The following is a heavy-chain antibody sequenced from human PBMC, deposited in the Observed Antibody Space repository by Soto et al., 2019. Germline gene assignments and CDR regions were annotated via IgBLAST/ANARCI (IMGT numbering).Heavy chain of an antibody. CDR1: GGPMTAYY. V-gene: IGHV4-59*08. J-gene: IGHJ4*02. Sequence: QVRLQESGPGLVKPSETLSLTCSVSGGPMTAYYWSWIRQPPGKGLEWLGYTYYSGTTNYNPSLKSRVTISVDTSKSQFFLKLSSVTGADTALYYCARQDPFNTGWHFDTWGQGMLVTVSS. D-gene: IGHD6-19*01. CDR2: TYYSGTT. CDR3: ARQDPFNTGWHFDT.